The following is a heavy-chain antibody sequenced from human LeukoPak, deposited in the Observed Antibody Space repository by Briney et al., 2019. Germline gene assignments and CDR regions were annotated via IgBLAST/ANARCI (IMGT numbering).Heavy chain of an antibody. CDR1: GFTFSDYY. V-gene: IGHV3-11*06. Sequence: GGSLRLSCAASGFTFSDYYMSWLRQAPGKGLEWVSYISSSSSYTNYADSVKGRFTISRDNAKNSLYLQMNSLRAEDTAVYYCARDRVRGVLNWFDPWGQGTLVTVSS. J-gene: IGHJ5*02. D-gene: IGHD3-16*01. CDR3: ARDRVRGVLNWFDP. CDR2: ISSSSSYT.